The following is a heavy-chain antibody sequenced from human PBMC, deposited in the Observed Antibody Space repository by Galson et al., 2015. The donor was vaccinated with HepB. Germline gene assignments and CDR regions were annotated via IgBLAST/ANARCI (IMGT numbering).Heavy chain of an antibody. V-gene: IGHV5-51*01. CDR3: ARRAGSGGSKRDDYAGAQCFDF. D-gene: IGHD4-23*01. CDR1: GYSFTNYW. Sequence: QSGAEVKKAGESLKISCKGSGYSFTNYWIAWVRLMPEKGLEWMGIIYPGDSDTRYSPSFQGQVTISADKSISTAYLQWSSLKASDTAIYYCARRAGSGGSKRDDYAGAQCFDFWGQGTLVTVSS. CDR2: IYPGDSDT. J-gene: IGHJ4*02.